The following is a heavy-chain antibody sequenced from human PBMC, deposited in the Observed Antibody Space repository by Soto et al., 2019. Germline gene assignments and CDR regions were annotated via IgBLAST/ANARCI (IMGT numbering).Heavy chain of an antibody. CDR2: IYYSGST. V-gene: IGHV4-59*08. D-gene: IGHD3-10*01. J-gene: IGHJ4*02. CDR1: GGSISSYY. CDR3: ARLDPNYYGSESYYSFDY. Sequence: SETLSLTCTVSGGSISSYYWSWIRQPPGKGLEWIGYIYYSGSTNYNPSLKSRVTISVDTSKNQFSLKLSSVTAADTAVYYCARLDPNYYGSESYYSFDYWGQGTLVTVSS.